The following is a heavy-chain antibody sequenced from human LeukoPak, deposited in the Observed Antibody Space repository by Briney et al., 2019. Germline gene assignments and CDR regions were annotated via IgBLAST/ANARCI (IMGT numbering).Heavy chain of an antibody. J-gene: IGHJ4*02. D-gene: IGHD3-10*01. V-gene: IGHV3-21*01. Sequence: GGSLRLSCVASGFTFSTYDMNWVRQAPGKGLEWVSAITSTSNHINYADSVKGRFTISRDSANNSLYLQMNSLRAEDTAVYYCARVYSANGYGSGYYDYWGQGTLVTVSS. CDR1: GFTFSTYD. CDR2: ITSTSNHI. CDR3: ARVYSANGYGSGYYDY.